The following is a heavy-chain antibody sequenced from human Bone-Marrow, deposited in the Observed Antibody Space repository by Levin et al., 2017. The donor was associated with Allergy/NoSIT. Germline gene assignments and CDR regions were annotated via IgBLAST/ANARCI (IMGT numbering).Heavy chain of an antibody. CDR3: ARVGQQLVPGDY. CDR2: ISSNGGST. CDR1: GFTFSSYA. D-gene: IGHD6-13*01. J-gene: IGHJ4*02. V-gene: IGHV3-64*01. Sequence: PGESLKISCAASGFTFSSYAMHWVRQAPGKGLEYVSAISSNGGSTYYANSVKGRFTISRDNSKNTLYLQMGSLRAEDMAVYYCARVGQQLVPGDYWGQGTLVTVSS.